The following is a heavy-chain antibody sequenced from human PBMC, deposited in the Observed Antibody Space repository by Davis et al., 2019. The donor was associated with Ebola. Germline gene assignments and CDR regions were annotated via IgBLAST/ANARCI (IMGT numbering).Heavy chain of an antibody. J-gene: IGHJ6*04. Sequence: GGSLRLSCAASGFTFSTYDMNWVRQAPGKGLEWVSHITRGSSTIYYADSVKGRFTISRDNAKNSLYLQMNSLRAEDTAVYYCARDWGIAVAGNYYGMDVWGKGTTVTVSS. V-gene: IGHV3-48*04. CDR1: GFTFSTYD. D-gene: IGHD6-19*01. CDR3: ARDWGIAVAGNYYGMDV. CDR2: ITRGSSTI.